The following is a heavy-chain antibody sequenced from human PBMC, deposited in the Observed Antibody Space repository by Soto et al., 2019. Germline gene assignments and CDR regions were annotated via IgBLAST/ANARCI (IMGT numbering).Heavy chain of an antibody. Sequence: GGSLRLSCAASGFTFSSYAMSWVRQAPGKGLEWVSAISGSGGSTYYADSVKGRFTISRDNSKNTLYLQMNSLRAEDTAVYYCAKGVVVVAATPQDYGMDVWGQGTTVTVSS. CDR1: GFTFSSYA. CDR2: ISGSGGST. CDR3: AKGVVVVAATPQDYGMDV. D-gene: IGHD2-15*01. J-gene: IGHJ6*02. V-gene: IGHV3-23*01.